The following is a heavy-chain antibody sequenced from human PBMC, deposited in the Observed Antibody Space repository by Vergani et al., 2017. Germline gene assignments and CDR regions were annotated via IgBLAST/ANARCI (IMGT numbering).Heavy chain of an antibody. CDR3: ATGAGPFDI. CDR2: LCPSGST. Sequence: QVQMQESGPGLVKTSETLSLTCSASGATISYWCWSWLRQPAGKGLEWIGRLCPSGSTNYKPSLKSRVTMSIDTSKNQFSLKLTSVTAADTAVYYCATGAGPFDIWVQGALGTVSS. J-gene: IGHJ4*02. V-gene: IGHV4-4*07. CDR1: GATISYWC. D-gene: IGHD7-27*01.